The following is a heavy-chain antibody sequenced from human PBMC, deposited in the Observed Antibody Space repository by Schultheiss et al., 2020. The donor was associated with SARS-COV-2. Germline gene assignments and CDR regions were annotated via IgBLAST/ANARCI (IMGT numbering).Heavy chain of an antibody. CDR1: GGSISSSSYY. Sequence: SETLSLTCTVSGGSISSSSYYWGWIRQPPGKGLEWIGSIYYSGSTYYNPSLKSRVTISVDTSKNQFSLKLSSVTAADTAVYYCAKEGGTIFGVVTPFQYMDVWGKGTTVTVSS. D-gene: IGHD3-3*01. CDR3: AKEGGTIFGVVTPFQYMDV. V-gene: IGHV4-39*07. J-gene: IGHJ6*03. CDR2: IYYSGST.